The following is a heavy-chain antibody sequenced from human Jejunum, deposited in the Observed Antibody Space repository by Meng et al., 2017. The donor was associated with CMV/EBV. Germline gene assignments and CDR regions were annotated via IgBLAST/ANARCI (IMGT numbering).Heavy chain of an antibody. CDR2: INPNNGAT. D-gene: IGHD4-17*01. V-gene: IGHV1-2*04. CDR1: GYCFTAYY. Sequence: QVHRVQSEAGLKRPGASVKVACEASGYCFTAYYIHWVRQAPGQGLGWMGWINPNNGATYYAQQLQGWVNLNSDTSISTVYMEVSRLTFDDTAVYYCTRNQTTGGYLDPWGQGTLVTVSS. CDR3: TRNQTTGGYLDP. J-gene: IGHJ5*02.